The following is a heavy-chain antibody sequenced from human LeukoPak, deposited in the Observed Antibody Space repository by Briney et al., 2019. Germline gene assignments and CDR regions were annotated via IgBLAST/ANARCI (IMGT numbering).Heavy chain of an antibody. CDR1: GDSISRVGDY. D-gene: IGHD4-11*01. CDR3: TRDWSPGPQYL. V-gene: IGHV4-31*03. J-gene: IGHJ4*02. CDR2: IYYTGTT. Sequence: PSGTLSLTCTVSGDSISRVGDYWSLIRQHPGEGLEWIGYIYYTGTTYYNPSLKSRLTISVDTSKNQSSLNLSSMTAADTAIYYCTRDWSPGPQYLWGEGTLVTVPS.